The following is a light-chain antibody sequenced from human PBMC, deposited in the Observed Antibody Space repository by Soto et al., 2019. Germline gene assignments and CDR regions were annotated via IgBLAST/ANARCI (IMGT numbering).Light chain of an antibody. CDR1: SSDIGSYNR. CDR3: CSYAGSDIFVV. J-gene: IGLJ2*01. Sequence: QSALTQPASVSGSPGQSITISCTGTSSDIGSYNRVSWYQRHPDKAPKLMIYEDRQRPSGVSNRFSGSKSGNTASLTISGLQAEEEADYYCCSYAGSDIFVVFGGGTKVTVL. CDR2: EDR. V-gene: IGLV2-23*02.